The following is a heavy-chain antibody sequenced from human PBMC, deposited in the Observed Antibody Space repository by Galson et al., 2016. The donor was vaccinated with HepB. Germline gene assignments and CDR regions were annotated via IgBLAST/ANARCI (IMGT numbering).Heavy chain of an antibody. D-gene: IGHD2-2*01. CDR2: INTANGDT. Sequence: SVKVSCKAFGYTFSSYTIHWVRQAPGQRLEWMGWINTANGDTKYSQKFQGRVTIARDTSASTAYMELSSLRSEDTAVYYCARDRGAPAAISIYNWFDAWGQGTLVTVSS. CDR3: ARDRGAPAAISIYNWFDA. V-gene: IGHV1-3*04. CDR1: GYTFSSYT. J-gene: IGHJ5*02.